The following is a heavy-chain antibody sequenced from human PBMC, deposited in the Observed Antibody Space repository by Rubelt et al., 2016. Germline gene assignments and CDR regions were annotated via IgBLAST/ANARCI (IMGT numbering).Heavy chain of an antibody. J-gene: IGHJ4*02. CDR2: ITAIFNTA. V-gene: IGHV1-69*01. D-gene: IGHD4-17*01. CDR1: GGFLNKHA. CDR3: ATSPGYSVTPLDIQY. Sequence: QVPLVQSGAEVKKPGSSVKVSCKTSGGFLNKHAISWVRQAPGQGLEWMGGITAIFNTAKYAEKFQGRVTITADATSTTSYLELYGLISEDTAVYYCATSPGYSVTPLDIQYWGPGTLVIVSS.